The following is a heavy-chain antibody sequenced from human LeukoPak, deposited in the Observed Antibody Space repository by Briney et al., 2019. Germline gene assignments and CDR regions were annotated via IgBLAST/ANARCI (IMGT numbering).Heavy chain of an antibody. CDR2: IYGGGNI. V-gene: IGHV3-53*01. D-gene: IGHD5-24*01. CDR1: GFTVSSNY. Sequence: GGSLRLPCAASGFTVSSNYMNWVRQAPGKGLEWVSVIYGGGNIYYADSVKGRFTISRDNSKNTLYLQMNSLRAEDTAVYYCARGAGYNYPYYFDYWGQGTLVTVSS. CDR3: ARGAGYNYPYYFDY. J-gene: IGHJ4*02.